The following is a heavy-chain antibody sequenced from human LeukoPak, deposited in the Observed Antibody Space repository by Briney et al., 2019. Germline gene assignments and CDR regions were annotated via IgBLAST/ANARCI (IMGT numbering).Heavy chain of an antibody. J-gene: IGHJ4*02. V-gene: IGHV3-74*01. CDR1: GFTFSSYW. Sequence: GGSLRLSCAASGFTFSSYWMHWVCQAPGKGLVWVSRIKSDGSSTSYADSVKGRFTISRDNAKNTPYLQMNSLRVEDTAVYYCARENWGDWGQGTLVTVSS. CDR3: ARENWGD. D-gene: IGHD7-27*01. CDR2: IKSDGSST.